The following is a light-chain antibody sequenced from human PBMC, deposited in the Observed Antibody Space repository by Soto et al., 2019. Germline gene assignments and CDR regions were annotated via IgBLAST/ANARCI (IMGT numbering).Light chain of an antibody. J-gene: IGLJ1*01. CDR2: DVS. CDR3: SSYTSSGTYV. CDR1: SSDLGAYTY. Sequence: QSVLTQPASVSGSPGQSITVSCTGTSSDLGAYTYVSWYQQHPGKAPKLIIHDVSNRPSGVSNRFSGSKSGNSASLIISGLQAEDEADYYCSSYTSSGTYVFGSGTKV. V-gene: IGLV2-14*03.